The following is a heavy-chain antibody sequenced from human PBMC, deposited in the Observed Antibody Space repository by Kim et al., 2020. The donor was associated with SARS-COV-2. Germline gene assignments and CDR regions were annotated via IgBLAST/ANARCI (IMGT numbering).Heavy chain of an antibody. Sequence: SETLSLTCAVYGGSFSGYYWSWIRQPPGKGLEWIGEINHSGSTNYNPSLKSRVTISVDTSKNQFSLKLSSVTAADTAVYYCARGGYSYYYYYGMDVWGQGTTVTVSS. V-gene: IGHV4-34*01. CDR1: GGSFSGYY. D-gene: IGHD5-12*01. CDR3: ARGGYSYYYYYGMDV. CDR2: INHSGST. J-gene: IGHJ6*02.